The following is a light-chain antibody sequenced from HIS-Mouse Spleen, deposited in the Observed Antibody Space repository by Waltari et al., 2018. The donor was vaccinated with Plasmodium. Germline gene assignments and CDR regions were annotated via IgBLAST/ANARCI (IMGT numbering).Light chain of an antibody. CDR2: LGS. J-gene: IGKJ4*01. Sequence: DLVMPQSPLSLPVPPGEPSSIFCRSSQSLLHSNGYNYLDWYLQKPGQSPQLLIYLGSNRASGVPDRFSGSGSGTDFTLKISRVEAEDVGVYYCMQALQTPLTFGGGTKVEIK. CDR1: QSLLHSNGYNY. V-gene: IGKV2-28*01. CDR3: MQALQTPLT.